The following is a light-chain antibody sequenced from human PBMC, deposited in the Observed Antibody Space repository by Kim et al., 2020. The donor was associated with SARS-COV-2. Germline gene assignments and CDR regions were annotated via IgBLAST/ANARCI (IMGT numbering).Light chain of an antibody. J-gene: IGLJ2*01. CDR1: KLGDKY. CDR3: QAWDSSKGV. Sequence: VSPGQTASITCSGDKLGDKYACWYQQKPGQSPVLVIYQDSKRPSGIPERFSGSNSGNTATLTISGTQAMDEADYYCQAWDSSKGVFGGGTKVTVL. V-gene: IGLV3-1*01. CDR2: QDS.